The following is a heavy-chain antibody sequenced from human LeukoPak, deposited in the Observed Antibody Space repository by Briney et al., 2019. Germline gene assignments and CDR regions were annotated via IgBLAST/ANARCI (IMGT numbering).Heavy chain of an antibody. D-gene: IGHD1-26*01. CDR2: INPSFNPGVDVT. J-gene: IGHJ4*02. CDR3: ARAWESIAGYYFDY. V-gene: IGHV1-46*01. CDR1: GYTYSSYH. Sequence: ASVKVSCKASGYTYSSYHIHWVRQAPGQGLEWMGRINPSFNPGVDVTSYAQKFQGRITMTRDISTNTVYMELSSLTSEDTAVYYCARAWESIAGYYFDYWGQGTLVTVSS.